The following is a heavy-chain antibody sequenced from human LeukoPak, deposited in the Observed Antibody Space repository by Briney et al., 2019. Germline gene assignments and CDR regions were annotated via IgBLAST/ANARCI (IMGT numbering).Heavy chain of an antibody. D-gene: IGHD6-19*01. CDR1: GYTFTNYD. CDR2: MNPNSGNT. J-gene: IGHJ4*02. V-gene: IGHV1-8*02. CDR3: ARAYSSGLIDY. Sequence: ASVKVSCKASGYTFTNYDINWVRQGTGQGLEWMGWMNPNSGNTGYAQRFQGRVTMTRNTSISTAYMELSSLRSEDTAVYYCARAYSSGLIDYWGQGTLVTVSS.